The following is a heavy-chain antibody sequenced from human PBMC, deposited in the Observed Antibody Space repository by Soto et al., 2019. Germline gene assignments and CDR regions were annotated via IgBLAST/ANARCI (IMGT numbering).Heavy chain of an antibody. CDR1: GYSFTSYW. J-gene: IGHJ4*02. Sequence: GESLKISCKGSGYSFTSYWIGWVRQMPGKGLEWMGIIYPGDSGTRYSPSFQGQVTISADKSISTAYLQWSSLKASDTAFYYCARLAAFVGSGNTFDYGGQGTLVTVSS. CDR2: IYPGDSGT. D-gene: IGHD3-10*01. CDR3: ARLAAFVGSGNTFDY. V-gene: IGHV5-51*01.